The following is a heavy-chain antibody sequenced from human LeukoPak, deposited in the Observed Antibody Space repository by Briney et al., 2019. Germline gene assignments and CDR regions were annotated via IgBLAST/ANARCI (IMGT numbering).Heavy chain of an antibody. J-gene: IGHJ4*02. CDR1: GGSISSSNW. D-gene: IGHD3-3*01. CDR3: ARGRQDYDFWSGYYTTHYFDY. V-gene: IGHV4-4*02. CDR2: IYHSGST. Sequence: SGTLSLTCAVSGGSISSSNWWSWVRQPPGKGLEWIGEIYHSGSTNYNPSLKSRVTISVDTSKNQFSLKLSSVTAADTAVYYCARGRQDYDFWSGYYTTHYFDYWGQGTLVTVSS.